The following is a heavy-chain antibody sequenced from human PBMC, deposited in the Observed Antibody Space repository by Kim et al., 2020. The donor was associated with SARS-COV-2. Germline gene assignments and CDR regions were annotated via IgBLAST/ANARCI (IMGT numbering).Heavy chain of an antibody. D-gene: IGHD3-22*01. V-gene: IGHV3-23*01. J-gene: IGHJ6*02. CDR3: AKDLSSMIVRAMDV. CDR1: GFTFSSYA. Sequence: GGSLRLSCAASGFTFSSYAMSWVRQAPGKGLEWVSAISGSGGSTYYADSVKGRFTISRDNSKNTLYLQMNSLRAEDTALYYCAKDLSSMIVRAMDVWGQGTTVTVSS. CDR2: ISGSGGST.